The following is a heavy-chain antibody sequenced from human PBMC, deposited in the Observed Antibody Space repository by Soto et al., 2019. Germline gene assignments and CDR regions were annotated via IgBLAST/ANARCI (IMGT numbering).Heavy chain of an antibody. D-gene: IGHD3-3*01. Sequence: QVQLQQSGPRLVKPSETLSLNCTVSGGSISSYYWSWIRQRPGKGLVWIGYIYYSGSTNYNPSHKRRFTISVDTYKNQCSMKLSSVTAADTAVYYCARTSTSFGLDPWGQGTLVTVSS. J-gene: IGHJ5*02. CDR2: IYYSGST. CDR1: GGSISSYY. CDR3: ARTSTSFGLDP. V-gene: IGHV4-59*01.